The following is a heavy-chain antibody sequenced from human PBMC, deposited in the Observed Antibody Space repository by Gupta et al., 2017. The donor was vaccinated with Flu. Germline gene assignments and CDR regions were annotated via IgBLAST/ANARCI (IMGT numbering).Heavy chain of an antibody. CDR1: GFTFSDPY. J-gene: IGHJ4*02. CDR2: IKNKASGYTT. CDR3: IRDWNTAMFD. Sequence: EVQLVESGGGLVQPGGSLRLSCAASGFTFSDPYMDWVRQTPGKGLEWVARIKNKASGYTTQYAASVKGRFIISRVDSKNSLSLQMNSLNTEDTAIYYCIRDWNTAMFDWGQGALVTVSS. V-gene: IGHV3-72*01. D-gene: IGHD5-18*01.